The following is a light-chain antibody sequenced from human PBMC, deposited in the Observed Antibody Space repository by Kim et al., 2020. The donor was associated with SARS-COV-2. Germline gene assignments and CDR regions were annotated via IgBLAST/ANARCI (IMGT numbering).Light chain of an antibody. CDR3: SSYAGSNNYV. CDR2: EVT. Sequence: GQSVSISFAGTSSSVGNYDSVSWYQQHPGQAPKLMIYEVTTRPSGVPDRFSGSKSGNTASLTVSGLQAEDEAEYYCSSYAGSNNYVSGTGTKVTVL. CDR1: SSSVGNYDS. V-gene: IGLV2-8*01. J-gene: IGLJ1*01.